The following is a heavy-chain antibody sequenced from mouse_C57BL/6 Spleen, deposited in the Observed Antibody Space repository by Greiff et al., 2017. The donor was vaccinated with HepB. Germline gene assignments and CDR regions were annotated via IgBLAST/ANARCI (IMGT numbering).Heavy chain of an antibody. D-gene: IGHD2-3*01. CDR1: GYTFTSYW. CDR3: ARGDGYYGYCDV. CDR2: INPSNGGT. J-gene: IGHJ1*03. Sequence: QVQLQQPGTELVKPGASVKLSCKASGYTFTSYWMHWVKQRPGQGLEWIGNINPSNGGTNYNEKFKSKATLTVDKSSSTACMQLSSLTSEDSAVYYCARGDGYYGYCDVWGTGTTVTVSS. V-gene: IGHV1-53*01.